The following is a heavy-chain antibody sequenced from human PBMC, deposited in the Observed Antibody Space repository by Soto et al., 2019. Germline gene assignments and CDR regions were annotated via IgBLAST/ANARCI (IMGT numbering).Heavy chain of an antibody. D-gene: IGHD3-16*02. CDR1: GFTFSYYA. J-gene: IGHJ4*02. V-gene: IGHV3-23*01. CDR3: AKDLLMITFGGVIAHFDC. Sequence: LRLSCAASGFTFSYYAMSWVRQAPGKGLEWVSGISGGGDSTYYADSVKGRFTISRDNSKNTLYLQMNSLTAEDTAVYYCAKDLLMITFGGVIAHFDCWGQGTLVTVSS. CDR2: ISGGGDST.